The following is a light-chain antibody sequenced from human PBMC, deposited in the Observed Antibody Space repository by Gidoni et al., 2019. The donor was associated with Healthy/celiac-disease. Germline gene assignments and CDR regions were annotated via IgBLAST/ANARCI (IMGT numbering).Light chain of an antibody. J-gene: IGLJ2*01. Sequence: QSALTQPASVSGSPGQSITFSCTGTSSDVGGYNYVSWYQKHPGKAPKLMIYDVRNRPSGVSNRFSGSKSGNTASLTISGLQAEDEADYYCSSYTSSSTRVFGGGTKLTVL. CDR2: DVR. CDR3: SSYTSSSTRV. V-gene: IGLV2-14*01. CDR1: SSDVGGYNY.